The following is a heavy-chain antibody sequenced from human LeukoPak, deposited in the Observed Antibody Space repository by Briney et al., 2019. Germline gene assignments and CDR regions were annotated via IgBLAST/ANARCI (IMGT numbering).Heavy chain of an antibody. CDR3: ARDLGLGYCSGGSCYWGGPETYYYYYYGMDV. V-gene: IGHV3-7*01. CDR1: GFTFSSYW. CDR2: IKQDGSEK. J-gene: IGHJ6*02. Sequence: PGGSLRLSCAASGFTFSSYWMSWVRQAPGKGLEWVANIKQDGSEKYYVDSVKGRFTISRDNAKNSLYLQMNSLRAEDTAVYYCARDLGLGYCSGGSCYWGGPETYYYYYYGMDVWGQGTTVTVSS. D-gene: IGHD2-15*01.